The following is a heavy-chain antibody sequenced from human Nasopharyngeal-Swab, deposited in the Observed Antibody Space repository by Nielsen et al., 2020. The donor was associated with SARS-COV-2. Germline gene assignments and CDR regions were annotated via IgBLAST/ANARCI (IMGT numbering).Heavy chain of an antibody. V-gene: IGHV4-59*01. D-gene: IGHD6-19*01. Sequence: SETLSLTCTVSRGSISSYYWSWLRQSPGKGLEWIGYIYSSGSTNYNPSLKSRVTISVDTSKNQFSLKLSSVTAADTAVYYCARAADSSGIDYWGQGTLVTVSS. CDR2: IYSSGST. CDR3: ARAADSSGIDY. J-gene: IGHJ4*02. CDR1: RGSISSYY.